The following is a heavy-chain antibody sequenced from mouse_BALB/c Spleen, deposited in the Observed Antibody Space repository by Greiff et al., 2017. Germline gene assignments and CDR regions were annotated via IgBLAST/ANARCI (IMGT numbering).Heavy chain of an antibody. D-gene: IGHD1-1*01. J-gene: IGHJ2*01. Sequence: QVHVKQSGAELVRPGTSVKVSCKASGYAFTNYLIEWVKQRPGQGLEWIGVINPGSGGTNFNEKFKSKATLTVDKSSSTAYMQLSSLTSEDSAVYYCTRRTTVVAYYFDYWGQGTTLTVSS. V-gene: IGHV1-54*01. CDR1: GYAFTNYL. CDR3: TRRTTVVAYYFDY. CDR2: INPGSGGT.